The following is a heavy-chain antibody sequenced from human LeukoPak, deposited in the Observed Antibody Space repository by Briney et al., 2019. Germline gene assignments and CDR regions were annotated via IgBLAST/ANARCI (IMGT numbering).Heavy chain of an antibody. Sequence: SETLSLTCTVSGGSITNYYWGWIRQPPGKGLEWIGYISYSGSTNCNPSLKSRVTILVDMSKNQFSLKLSSVTAADTAVYYCARHAESGSDRFDYWGQGTLVTVSS. J-gene: IGHJ4*02. D-gene: IGHD5-12*01. CDR3: ARHAESGSDRFDY. CDR2: ISYSGST. CDR1: GGSITNYY. V-gene: IGHV4-59*08.